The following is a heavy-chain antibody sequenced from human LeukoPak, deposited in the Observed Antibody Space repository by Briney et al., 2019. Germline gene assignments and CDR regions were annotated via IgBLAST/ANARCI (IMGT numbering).Heavy chain of an antibody. V-gene: IGHV3-23*01. CDR2: ISGSGGST. CDR1: GFTFSSYA. CDR3: AKDNPTAYSSSSRGGY. J-gene: IGHJ4*02. Sequence: GVSLRLSCAASGFTFSSYAMSWVRQAPGKGLEWVSAISGSGGSTYYAASVKGRFTISRDNSKNTLYLQMNSLRAEDTAVYYCAKDNPTAYSSSSRGGYWGQGTLVTVSS. D-gene: IGHD6-6*01.